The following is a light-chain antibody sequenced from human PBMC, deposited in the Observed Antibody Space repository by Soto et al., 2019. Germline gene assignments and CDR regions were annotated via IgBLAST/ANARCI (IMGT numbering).Light chain of an antibody. CDR3: QQYKSFSLT. V-gene: IGKV1-5*03. CDR1: QSISSW. Sequence: DIQMTQSPSTLSASVGDRVTITCRASQSISSWLAWYQQKPGKAPKLRIYKTSNLESGVPSRFSGSGSGTEFSLTISSLQPDDFATYYCQQYKSFSLTFGGGTKVDIK. J-gene: IGKJ4*01. CDR2: KTS.